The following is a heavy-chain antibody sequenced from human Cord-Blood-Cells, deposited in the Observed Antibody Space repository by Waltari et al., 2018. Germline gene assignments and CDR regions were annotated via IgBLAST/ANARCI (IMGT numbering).Heavy chain of an antibody. CDR2: INPSGGSP. V-gene: IGHV1-46*01. Sequence: QVQLVQSGAEVKKPGASVKVSCEASGYTFTSYYMHWVRQATGQGLEWMGIINPSGGSPSYAQKFQGRVTMLRDTSTSTVYMELSSLRSEDTAVYYCARERWELQGWFDPWGQGTLVTVSS. CDR3: ARERWELQGWFDP. D-gene: IGHD1-26*01. CDR1: GYTFTSYY. J-gene: IGHJ5*02.